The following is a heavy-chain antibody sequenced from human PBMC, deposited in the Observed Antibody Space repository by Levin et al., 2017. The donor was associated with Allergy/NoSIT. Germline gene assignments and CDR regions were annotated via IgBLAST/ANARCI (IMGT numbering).Heavy chain of an antibody. CDR1: GGSFSGYY. Sequence: PSQTLSLTCAVYGGSFSGYYWSWIRQPPGKGLEWIGEINHSGSTNYNPSLKSRVTISVDTSKNQFSLKLSSVTAADTAVYYCARGLHYDILTGYTRFDYWGQGTLVTVSS. CDR3: ARGLHYDILTGYTRFDY. D-gene: IGHD3-9*01. CDR2: INHSGST. V-gene: IGHV4-34*01. J-gene: IGHJ4*02.